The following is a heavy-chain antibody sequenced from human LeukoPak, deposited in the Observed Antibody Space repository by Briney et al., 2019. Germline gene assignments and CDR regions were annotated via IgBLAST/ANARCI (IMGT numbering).Heavy chain of an antibody. CDR1: GGSISSSFYF. CDR3: ARGYYDYIWGSYRPLPFDY. D-gene: IGHD3-16*02. V-gene: IGHV4-39*07. Sequence: SETLSLTCTVSGGSISSSFYFWAWIRQPPGKGLEWIGEINHSGSTNYNPSLKSRVTISVDTSKNQFSLKLSSVTAADTAVYYCARGYYDYIWGSYRPLPFDYWGQGTLVTVSS. CDR2: INHSGST. J-gene: IGHJ4*02.